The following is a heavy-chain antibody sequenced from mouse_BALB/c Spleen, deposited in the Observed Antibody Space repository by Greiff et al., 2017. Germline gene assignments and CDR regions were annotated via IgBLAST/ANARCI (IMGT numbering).Heavy chain of an antibody. V-gene: IGHV2-2*02. Sequence: QVQLQQLGPGLVQPSQSLSITCTVSGFSLTSYGVHWVRQSPGKGLEWLGVVWSGGSTDYNAAFISRLSISKDNSKSQVFFKMNSLQANDTAIYYCARNLYDYDVAWFAYWGQGTLVTVSA. CDR3: ARNLYDYDVAWFAY. CDR2: VWSGGST. CDR1: GFSLTSYG. J-gene: IGHJ3*01. D-gene: IGHD2-4*01.